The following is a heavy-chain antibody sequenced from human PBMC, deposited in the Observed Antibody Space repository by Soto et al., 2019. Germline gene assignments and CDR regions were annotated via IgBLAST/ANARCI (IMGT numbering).Heavy chain of an antibody. Sequence: EVQLVESGGGLVQPGGSLRLSCAASGFTFSRYWMHWVRQAPGEGLVWVSRINIDGSSTSYADSVKGRFTISRDNAKNALYLQINRLRAEDTAIYYCARLRVPIWGQGTRVTVST. CDR3: ARLRVPI. CDR1: GFTFSRYW. V-gene: IGHV3-74*01. J-gene: IGHJ3*02. CDR2: INIDGSST.